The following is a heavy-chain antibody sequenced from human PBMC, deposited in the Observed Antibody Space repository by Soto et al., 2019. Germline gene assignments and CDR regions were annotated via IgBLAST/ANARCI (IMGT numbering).Heavy chain of an antibody. D-gene: IGHD3-3*01. J-gene: IGHJ6*02. CDR2: ISYERRNQ. Sequence: PGGSLRLSCAASEFTFSSYAMNWVRQAPGKGLEWWAVISYERRNQYYADSVKGRFTISRVNSKNTLYLQMNSLRAEDTAVYYYARALRFLEWTGSYYYYGMDVWGQGTTVTVSS. CDR1: EFTFSSYA. CDR3: ARALRFLEWTGSYYYYGMDV. V-gene: IGHV3-30-3*01.